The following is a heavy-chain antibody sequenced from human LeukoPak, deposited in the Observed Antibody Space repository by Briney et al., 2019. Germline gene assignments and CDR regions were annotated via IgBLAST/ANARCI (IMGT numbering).Heavy chain of an antibody. V-gene: IGHV1-18*01. D-gene: IGHD6-19*01. J-gene: IGHJ5*02. CDR1: GYTFTNYG. Sequence: GASVKVSCKASGYTFTNYGITWVRQAPGQGLEWMGWIGTYNGNTNYAQKLQGRVTMTTDKSTSTTYMELRSLRSDDTAIYYCARDAGSFLSNSGWLNWFAPWGQGTLVTVSS. CDR2: IGTYNGNT. CDR3: ARDAGSFLSNSGWLNWFAP.